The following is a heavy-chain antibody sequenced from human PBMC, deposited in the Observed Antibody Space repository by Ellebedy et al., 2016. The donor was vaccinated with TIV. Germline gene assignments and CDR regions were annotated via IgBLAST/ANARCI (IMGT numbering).Heavy chain of an antibody. CDR2: IKNKADSYTT. D-gene: IGHD3-16*01. CDR1: GFSFSDWY. Sequence: GESLKISCAASGFSFSDWYMDWVRQAPGRGLEWVGRIKNKADSYTTYYAASVKGRFTISRDNSKNSLYLQMDSLNTEDTAVYYCARDNWGSYDYWGQGTLVTVSS. CDR3: ARDNWGSYDY. J-gene: IGHJ4*02. V-gene: IGHV3-72*01.